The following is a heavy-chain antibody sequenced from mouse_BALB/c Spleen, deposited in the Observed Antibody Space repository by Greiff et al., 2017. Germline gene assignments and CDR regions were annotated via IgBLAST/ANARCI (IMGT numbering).Heavy chain of an antibody. Sequence: VQLQQSGGDLVKPGGSLKLSCAASGFTFSSYGMSWVRQTPDKRLEWVATISSGGSYTYYPDSVKGRFTISRDNAKNTLYLQMSSLKSEDTAMYYCARHDWTFFDYWGQGTTLTVSS. CDR3: ARHDWTFFDY. V-gene: IGHV5-6*01. D-gene: IGHD2-13*01. CDR1: GFTFSSYG. J-gene: IGHJ2*01. CDR2: ISSGGSYT.